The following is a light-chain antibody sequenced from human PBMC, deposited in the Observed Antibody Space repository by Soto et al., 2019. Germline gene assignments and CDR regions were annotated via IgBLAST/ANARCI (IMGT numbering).Light chain of an antibody. CDR1: QSITNY. V-gene: IGKV1-39*01. J-gene: IGKJ2*01. CDR2: AAS. CDR3: QQSDSYPYN. Sequence: DIQMTQSPSSLSVFVGARVTITCRASQSITNYLNWYQQKPGKAPKLLVYAASSLQSGVPSRFSGNGSGTDFTLTISSRQPEDFASYYCQQSDSYPYNFGQGTKLEIK.